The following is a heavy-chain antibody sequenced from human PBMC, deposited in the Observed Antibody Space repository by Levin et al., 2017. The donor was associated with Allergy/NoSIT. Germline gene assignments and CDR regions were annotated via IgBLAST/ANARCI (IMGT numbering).Heavy chain of an antibody. V-gene: IGHV4-34*01. J-gene: IGHJ2*01. CDR1: GGSFSGYY. Sequence: SSETLSLTCAVYGGSFSGYYCSWIRQPPGKGLEWIGEINHSGSTNYNPSLKSRLAISVDTSKNQFSLKLSSVTAADTAVYYCARHDSGSYYRYWYFDLWGRGTLVTVSS. D-gene: IGHD1-26*01. CDR2: INHSGST. CDR3: ARHDSGSYYRYWYFDL.